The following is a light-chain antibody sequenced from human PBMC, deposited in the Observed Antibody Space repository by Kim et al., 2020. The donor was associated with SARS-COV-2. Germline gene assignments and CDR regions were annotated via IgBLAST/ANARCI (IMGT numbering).Light chain of an antibody. V-gene: IGLV3-25*03. CDR1: ALPKPY. CDR3: QSADSSGTWV. J-gene: IGLJ3*02. CDR2: KDS. Sequence: SYELTQPPSASVYPGQTAKLTCSVDALPKPYAYWYQQKPGQAPVQVIYKDSERPSGIPERFSVSSTGTTVTLTIKGVQAEDEADYYCQSADSSGTWVF.